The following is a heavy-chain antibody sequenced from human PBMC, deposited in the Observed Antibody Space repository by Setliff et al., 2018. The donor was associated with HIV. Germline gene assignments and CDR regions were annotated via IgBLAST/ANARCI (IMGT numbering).Heavy chain of an antibody. J-gene: IGHJ6*02. CDR1: GFTFSGNW. V-gene: IGHV3-7*01. CDR2: INQDGSQK. CDR3: ARSYYGSTTAYGMDA. D-gene: IGHD3-10*01. Sequence: HPGGSLRLSCAVSGFTFSGNWMSWVRQAPGKGLEWVANINQDGSQKYYVDSAKGRFTISRDNAKKSLYLQMDSLRAEDTAVYYCARSYYGSTTAYGMDAWGQGTAVTVSS.